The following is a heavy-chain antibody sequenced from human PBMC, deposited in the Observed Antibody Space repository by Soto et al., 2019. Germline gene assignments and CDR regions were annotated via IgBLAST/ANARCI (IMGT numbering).Heavy chain of an antibody. D-gene: IGHD6-19*01. J-gene: IGHJ6*01. Sequence: ASVKVSCKASGFTFTSSAVQWVRQALGQRREWIGWIVVGSGNTNYAQKFQERVTITRDMSTSTAYMELSSLRSEDTAVYYCAADTATLAGYYYYGMEVWGQGTTGSVS. CDR1: GFTFTSSA. CDR2: IVVGSGNT. CDR3: AADTATLAGYYYYGMEV. V-gene: IGHV1-58*01.